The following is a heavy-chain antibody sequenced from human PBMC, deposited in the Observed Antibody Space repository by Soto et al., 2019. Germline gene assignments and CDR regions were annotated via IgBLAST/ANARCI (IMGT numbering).Heavy chain of an antibody. J-gene: IGHJ6*02. V-gene: IGHV3-30*18. CDR3: AKDLNDILTAYYNPMDV. CDR2: ISYDGSNK. Sequence: GGSLRLSCAGSGFTFSSYGMHWVRQAPGKGLEWVAVISYDGSNKYYADSVKGRFTISRNNSKNTLYLQMNSLRAEDTAVYYCAKDLNDILTAYYNPMDVWGQGTTVTVSS. D-gene: IGHD3-9*01. CDR1: GFTFSSYG.